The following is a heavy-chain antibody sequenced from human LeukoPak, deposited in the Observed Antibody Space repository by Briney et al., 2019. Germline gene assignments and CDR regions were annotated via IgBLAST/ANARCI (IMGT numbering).Heavy chain of an antibody. V-gene: IGHV4-59*01. J-gene: IGHJ4*02. CDR1: GGSISSYY. CDR3: ARGLYPYYFDY. Sequence: SKTLSLTCTVSGGSISSYYWSWIRQPPGKGLEWIGYIYYSGSTNYNPSLKSRVTISVDTSKNQFSLKLSSVTAADTAVYYCARGLYPYYFDYWGQGTLVTVSS. CDR2: IYYSGST. D-gene: IGHD3-16*01.